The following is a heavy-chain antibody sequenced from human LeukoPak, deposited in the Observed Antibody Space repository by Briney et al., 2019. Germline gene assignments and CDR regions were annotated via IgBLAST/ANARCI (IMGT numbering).Heavy chain of an antibody. J-gene: IGHJ5*02. V-gene: IGHV4-4*07. CDR1: GGSISSYY. CDR2: IYSSGSA. CDR3: EREFDP. Sequence: SETLSLTCTVSGGSISSYYWSWIRQPAGKGLEWIGRIYSSGSANYNPSLKSRVTMSVDTSKHQFSLKLSSVTAADTAAYYCEREFDPWGQGTLVTVSS.